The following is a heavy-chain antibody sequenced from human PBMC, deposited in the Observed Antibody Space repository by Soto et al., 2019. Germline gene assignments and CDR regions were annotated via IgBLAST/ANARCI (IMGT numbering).Heavy chain of an antibody. CDR1: NHSIRSVNW. CDR3: ARTKYNSGWLED. J-gene: IGHJ4*02. D-gene: IGHD6-19*01. V-gene: IGHV4-28*01. CDR2: MYHIGTT. Sequence: QVQLQESGPRLVRPSDTLSLTCNVYNHSIRSVNWWGWIRQPPGKGLEWDGYMYHIGTTYYNPSLKSRISLSVDTTKNQFSLKLKSVTAVDTAIYYCARTKYNSGWLEDWGQGTLVTVSS.